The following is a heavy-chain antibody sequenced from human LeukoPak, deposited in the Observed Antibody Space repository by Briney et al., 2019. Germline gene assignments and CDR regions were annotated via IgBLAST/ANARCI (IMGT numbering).Heavy chain of an antibody. Sequence: QSGGSLRLSCAASGFTFSSYAMSWVRQAPGMGLEWVSSICDSGGDTYYADSVKGRFTISRDNSKNTLYLQMHSLRAEDTAFYYCAKRVLYSSPHANFDYWGQGTLVTVSS. J-gene: IGHJ4*02. CDR2: ICDSGGDT. V-gene: IGHV3-23*01. CDR1: GFTFSSYA. D-gene: IGHD5-18*01. CDR3: AKRVLYSSPHANFDY.